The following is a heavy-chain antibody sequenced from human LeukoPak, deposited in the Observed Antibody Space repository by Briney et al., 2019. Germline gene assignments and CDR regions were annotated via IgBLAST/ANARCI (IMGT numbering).Heavy chain of an antibody. D-gene: IGHD1-26*01. CDR3: ARHLPKWGWDY. Sequence: SETLSLTCTVSGGSISSYYWSWIRQLPGKGLEWIGYIYYSGSTKYNPSLKSRVTISVDTSKSQFSLKLSSVTAADTAVYYCARHLPKWGWDYWGQGTLVTVSS. J-gene: IGHJ4*02. V-gene: IGHV4-59*08. CDR2: IYYSGST. CDR1: GGSISSYY.